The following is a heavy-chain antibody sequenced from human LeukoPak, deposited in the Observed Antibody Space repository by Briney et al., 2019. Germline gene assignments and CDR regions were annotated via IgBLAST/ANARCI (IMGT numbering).Heavy chain of an antibody. D-gene: IGHD1-26*01. CDR3: ARSFSGSYFPYYYYMDV. Sequence: SETLSLTCSVPGGPISSYHWSWIRQTPGKGLEWIGYIYYSGSTNYNPSLKSRVAISVDTSQNQFSLKLSSVTAADTAVYYCARSFSGSYFPYYYYMDVWGKGTTVTVSS. V-gene: IGHV4-59*01. J-gene: IGHJ6*03. CDR2: IYYSGST. CDR1: GGPISSYH.